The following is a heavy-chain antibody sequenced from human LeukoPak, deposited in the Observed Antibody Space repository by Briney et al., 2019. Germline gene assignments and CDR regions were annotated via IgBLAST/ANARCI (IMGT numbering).Heavy chain of an antibody. CDR3: ARDPEAMTTVRYFDY. J-gene: IGHJ4*02. CDR1: GGTFSSYA. CDR2: IIPIFGTA. Sequence: SVKVSCKASGGTFSSYAISWVRQAPGQGLEWMGGIIPIFGTANYAQKFQGRVTITADEPTSTAYMKLSSLRSEDTAVYYCARDPEAMTTVRYFDYWGQGTLVTVSS. D-gene: IGHD4-11*01. V-gene: IGHV1-69*13.